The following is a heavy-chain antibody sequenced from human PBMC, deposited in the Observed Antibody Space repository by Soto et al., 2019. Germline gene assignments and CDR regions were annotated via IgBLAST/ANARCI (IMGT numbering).Heavy chain of an antibody. D-gene: IGHD3-16*01. CDR1: GGSISSYY. J-gene: IGHJ5*02. CDR3: ARNKRGENWSAP. V-gene: IGHV4-59*12. Sequence: SETLSLTCTVSGGSISSYYWSWIRQPPGKGLEWIGYIYQSGSTHYNPSLKGRVTISVDRSKNQFSLKLSSVTAADTAVYYCARNKRGENWSAPGAHETLVPAPS. CDR2: IYQSGST.